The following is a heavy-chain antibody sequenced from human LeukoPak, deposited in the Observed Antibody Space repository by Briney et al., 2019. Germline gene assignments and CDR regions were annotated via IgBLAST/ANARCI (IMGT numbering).Heavy chain of an antibody. CDR1: GYTLTELS. Sequence: GASVKVSCKVSGYTLTELSMHWVRQAPGQGLEWMGIINPSGGSTSYAQKFQGRVTMTRDTSTSTVYMELSSLRSEDTAVYYCAREGAVAGNDYWGQGTLVTVPS. CDR2: INPSGGST. D-gene: IGHD6-19*01. V-gene: IGHV1-46*01. J-gene: IGHJ4*02. CDR3: AREGAVAGNDY.